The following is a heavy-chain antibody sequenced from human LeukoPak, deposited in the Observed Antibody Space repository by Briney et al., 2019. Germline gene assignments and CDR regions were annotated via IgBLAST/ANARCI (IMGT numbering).Heavy chain of an antibody. V-gene: IGHV3-30*18. CDR3: AKRGYYYDSSGYYSRTYLDY. D-gene: IGHD3-22*01. Sequence: GSLRLSCVVSGFTFSSYGMHWVRQAPGKGLKWVAVISYDGSNKYYADSVKGRFTISRDNSKNTLYLQMNSLRAEDTAVYYCAKRGYYYDSSGYYSRTYLDYWGQGTLVIVSS. CDR2: ISYDGSNK. J-gene: IGHJ4*02. CDR1: GFTFSSYG.